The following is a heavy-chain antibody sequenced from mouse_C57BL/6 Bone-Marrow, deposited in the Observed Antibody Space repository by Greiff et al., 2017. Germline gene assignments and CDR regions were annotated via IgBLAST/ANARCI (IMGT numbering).Heavy chain of an antibody. CDR1: GFTFSSYG. V-gene: IGHV5-6*01. CDR3: ARNYYGSSYYAMDY. Sequence: EVHLVESGGDLVKPGGSLKLSCAASGFTFSSYGMSWVRQTPDKRLEWVATISSGGSYTYYPDSVKGRFTISRDNAKNTLYLQMSSLKSEDTAMYYCARNYYGSSYYAMDYWGQGTSVTVSS. D-gene: IGHD1-1*01. CDR2: ISSGGSYT. J-gene: IGHJ4*01.